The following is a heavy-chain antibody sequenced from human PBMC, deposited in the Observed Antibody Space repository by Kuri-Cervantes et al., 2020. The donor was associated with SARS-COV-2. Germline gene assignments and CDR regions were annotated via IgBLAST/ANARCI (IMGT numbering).Heavy chain of an antibody. J-gene: IGHJ6*02. Sequence: SQTLSLTCAASGFTFSSYAMSWVRQAPGKGLEWIGEINHSGSTNYNPSLKSRVTISVDTSKNQFSLKLSSVTAADTAVYYCARGVGAAVAGTLITIYYYYGMDVWGQGTTVTVSS. CDR2: INHSGST. CDR1: GFTFSSYA. CDR3: ARGVGAAVAGTLITIYYYYGMDV. D-gene: IGHD6-19*01. V-gene: IGHV4-34*01.